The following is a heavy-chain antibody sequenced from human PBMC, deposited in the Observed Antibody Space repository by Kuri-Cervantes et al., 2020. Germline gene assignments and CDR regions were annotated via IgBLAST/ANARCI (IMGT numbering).Heavy chain of an antibody. D-gene: IGHD3-9*01. CDR3: ARGRTWYYDILTGYLFDY. CDR1: GFTFSSYA. CDR2: ISYDGSNK. V-gene: IGHV3-30-3*01. J-gene: IGHJ4*02. Sequence: GGSLRLSCAASGFTFSSYAMHWVRQAPGKGLEWVAVISYDGSNKYYADSVKGRFTISRDNSKNTLYLQMNSLRAEDTAVYWGARGRTWYYDILTGYLFDYWGQGTLVTVSS.